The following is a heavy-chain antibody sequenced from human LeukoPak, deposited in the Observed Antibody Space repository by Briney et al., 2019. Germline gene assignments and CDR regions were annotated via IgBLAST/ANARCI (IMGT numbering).Heavy chain of an antibody. CDR3: AGHGGDYVSDY. CDR1: GGSFSGYY. CDR2: INHSGST. J-gene: IGHJ4*02. Sequence: SETLSLTCAVYGGSFSGYYWSWIRQPPGKGLEWIGEINHSGSTNYNPSLKSRVTISVDTSKNQFSLKLSSVTAADTAVYYCAGHGGDYVSDYWGQGTLVTVSS. V-gene: IGHV4-34*01. D-gene: IGHD4-17*01.